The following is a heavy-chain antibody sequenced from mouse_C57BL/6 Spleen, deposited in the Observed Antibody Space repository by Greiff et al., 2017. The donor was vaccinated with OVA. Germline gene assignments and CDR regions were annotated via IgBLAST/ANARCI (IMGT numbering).Heavy chain of an antibody. CDR3: ARGGDDSSLFAY. D-gene: IGHD1-1*01. CDR2: IYPGDGDT. V-gene: IGHV1-82*01. J-gene: IGHJ3*01. CDR1: GYAFSSSW. Sequence: QVQLQQSGPELVKPGASVKISCKASGYAFSSSWMNWVKQRPGKGLEWIGRIYPGDGDTNYNGKFKGKATLTADKSSSTAYMQLSSLTSEYSAVYFCARGGDDSSLFAYWGQGTMVTVSA.